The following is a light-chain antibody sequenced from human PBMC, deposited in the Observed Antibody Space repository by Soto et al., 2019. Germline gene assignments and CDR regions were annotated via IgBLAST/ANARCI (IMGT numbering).Light chain of an antibody. CDR3: QHYKTYSPWT. Sequence: DIQMTQYPSTLSASIGDRVTITCRASQSISDLLAWYQQKPGKAPKLLMYKASTLESGVPSRFSGSGTGIEFTLTISSLHPDDFASYYCQHYKTYSPWTFGQGTKVDI. CDR2: KAS. V-gene: IGKV1-5*03. J-gene: IGKJ1*01. CDR1: QSISDL.